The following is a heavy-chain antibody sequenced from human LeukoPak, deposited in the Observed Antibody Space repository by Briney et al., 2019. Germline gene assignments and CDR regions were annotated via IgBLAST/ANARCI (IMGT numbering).Heavy chain of an antibody. J-gene: IGHJ5*02. CDR2: IYYSGST. CDR3: ARGVVAVHWFDP. CDR1: GGSISSYY. Sequence: SETLSLTCTVSGGSISSYYWSWIRQPPGKGLEWIGYIYYSGSTNYNPSLKSRVTISVDTSKNQFSLKLSSVTAADTAVYCCARGVVAVHWFDPWGQGTLVTVSS. D-gene: IGHD2-15*01. V-gene: IGHV4-59*01.